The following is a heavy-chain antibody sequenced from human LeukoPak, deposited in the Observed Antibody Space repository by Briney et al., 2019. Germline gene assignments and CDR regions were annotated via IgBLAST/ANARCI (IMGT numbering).Heavy chain of an antibody. CDR3: ASGINVEMAFDY. Sequence: GRSLRLSCAASGFTFSSYGMHWVRQAPGKGLEWVAVIWYDGSNKYYADSVKGRFTISRDNSKNTLYLQMNSLRDEDTAVYYCASGINVEMAFDYWGQGTLVTVSS. CDR2: IWYDGSNK. J-gene: IGHJ4*02. D-gene: IGHD5-24*01. CDR1: GFTFSSYG. V-gene: IGHV3-33*01.